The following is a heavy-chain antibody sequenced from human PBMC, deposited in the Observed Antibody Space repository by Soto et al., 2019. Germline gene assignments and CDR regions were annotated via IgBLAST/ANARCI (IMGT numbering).Heavy chain of an antibody. CDR1: GGTFSSYA. J-gene: IGHJ4*02. CDR2: IIPIFGTA. D-gene: IGHD3-22*01. V-gene: IGHV1-69*06. CDR3: ARAVDYYDTSGSRIYYFDY. Sequence: ASVKVSCKASGGTFSSYAISWVRQAPGQGLEWMGGIIPIFGTANYAQKFQGRVTITADKSTSTAYMELSSLRSEDTAVYYCARAVDYYDTSGSRIYYFDYWGQGTPVTVSS.